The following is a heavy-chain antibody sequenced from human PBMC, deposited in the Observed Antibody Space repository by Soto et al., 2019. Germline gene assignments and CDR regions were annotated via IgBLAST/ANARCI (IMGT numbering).Heavy chain of an antibody. CDR3: ARDQYQMPDIYNPLRSWYYYGMDV. Sequence: ASVKVSCKASGYTFTSYDINWVRQATGQGLEWMGWMNPNSGNTGYAQKFKSRVTMTGNTSISTAYMEQSSLRSEDMAVYYCARDQYQMPDIYNPLRSWYYYGMDVWGQGTTVTVSS. V-gene: IGHV1-8*01. D-gene: IGHD1-1*01. CDR2: MNPNSGNT. J-gene: IGHJ6*02. CDR1: GYTFTSYD.